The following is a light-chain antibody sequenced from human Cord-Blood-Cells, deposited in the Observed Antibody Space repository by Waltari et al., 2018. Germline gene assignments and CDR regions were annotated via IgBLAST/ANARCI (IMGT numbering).Light chain of an antibody. CDR2: DVS. J-gene: IGLJ3*02. CDR3: SSYTSSSTGV. Sequence: QSALTQPASVSGSPGQSITISCTGTSSDVGGYNYVSWYQQHPGKAPKLMLYDVSNRPSGVSNRFSGSKSGNTASLTISGLQAEYEADYYCSSYTSSSTGVFGGGTKLTVL. V-gene: IGLV2-14*03. CDR1: SSDVGGYNY.